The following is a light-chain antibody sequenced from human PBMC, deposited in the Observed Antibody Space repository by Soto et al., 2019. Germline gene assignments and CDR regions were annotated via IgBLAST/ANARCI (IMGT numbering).Light chain of an antibody. Sequence: EIVLTQSPATLSLSPGERATLSCRASQSVRNFLAWYQQKPGQAPRLLIYDASNRATGIPARFSGSGSGTDFTLTISSLEPEDFAVYYCQQRSNWPLTFGGGTKVETK. V-gene: IGKV3-11*01. CDR1: QSVRNF. J-gene: IGKJ4*01. CDR2: DAS. CDR3: QQRSNWPLT.